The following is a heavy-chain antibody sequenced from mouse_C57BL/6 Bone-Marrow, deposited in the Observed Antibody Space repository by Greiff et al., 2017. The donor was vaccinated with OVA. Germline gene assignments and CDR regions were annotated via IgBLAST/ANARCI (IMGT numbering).Heavy chain of an antibody. D-gene: IGHD2-2*01. CDR2: IRYDGST. V-gene: IGHV3-6*01. J-gene: IGHJ3*01. CDR3: AREGDGYAEGVAY. Sequence: VQLQQSGPGLVKPSPSLSLSCTATGYSFTSGYYWYLIRQSPGNHLGWMGYIRYDGSTNYNPSLKNRIPITPDTSTNQFFLKWKSVTTEETATYYCAREGDGYAEGVAYWGQGTLVTVSA. CDR1: GYSFTSGYY.